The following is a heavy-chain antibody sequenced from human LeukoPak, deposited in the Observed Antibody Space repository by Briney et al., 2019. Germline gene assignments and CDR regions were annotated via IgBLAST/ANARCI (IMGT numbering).Heavy chain of an antibody. CDR1: GYSFTSYW. J-gene: IGHJ6*02. CDR2: IYPGDSDT. D-gene: IGHD4-17*01. CDR3: ARTKTVPHYGDAYYYAVDV. V-gene: IGHV5-51*01. Sequence: GESLKISCKGSGYSFTSYWIGWVRQMPGKGLEWMGIIYPGDSDTRYSPSFQGQVTISADKSISTAYLQWSSLKASDTAMYYCARTKTVPHYGDAYYYAVDVWGQGTTVTVSS.